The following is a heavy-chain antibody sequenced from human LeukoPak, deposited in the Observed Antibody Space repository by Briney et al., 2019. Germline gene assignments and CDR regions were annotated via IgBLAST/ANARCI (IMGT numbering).Heavy chain of an antibody. CDR2: INPSGGST. J-gene: IGHJ4*02. D-gene: IGHD4-17*01. CDR3: ARSPGYSGDYDY. V-gene: IGHV1-46*01. CDR1: GYTFTSYG. Sequence: ASVKVSCKASGYTFTSYGISWVRQAPGQGLEWMGIINPSGGSTSYAQKFQGRVTMTRDMSTSTVYMELSSLRSEDTAVYYCARSPGYSGDYDYWGQGTLVTVSS.